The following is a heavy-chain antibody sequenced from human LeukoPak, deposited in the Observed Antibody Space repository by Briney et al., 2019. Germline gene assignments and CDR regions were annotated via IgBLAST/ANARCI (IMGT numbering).Heavy chain of an antibody. CDR1: GGSFRSYV. D-gene: IGHD4-17*01. Sequence: SVKVSCKASGGSFRSYVFSWVRQAPGEGLEWMGGITPIFGTTHYAQKFRGRLTITADESTDTAYLDLNNLRSEDTATYYCAKTFLYGDGPPGYLQHWGPGTLVIVSS. CDR2: ITPIFGTT. J-gene: IGHJ1*01. CDR3: AKTFLYGDGPPGYLQH. V-gene: IGHV1-69*01.